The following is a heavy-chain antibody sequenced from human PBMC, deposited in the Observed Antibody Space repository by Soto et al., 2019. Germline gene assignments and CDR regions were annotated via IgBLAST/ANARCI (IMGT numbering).Heavy chain of an antibody. J-gene: IGHJ4*02. V-gene: IGHV3-23*01. CDR2: ISGSGGST. CDR3: AKAPRITMVRGVPTLYDY. Sequence: PGGSLGLSCAASGFSFSSYAMSWVRQAPGKGLEWVSAISGSGGSTYYADSVKGRFTISRDNSKNTLYLQMNSLRAEDTAVYYSAKAPRITMVRGVPTLYDYWGQGTLVTVSS. D-gene: IGHD3-10*01. CDR1: GFSFSSYA.